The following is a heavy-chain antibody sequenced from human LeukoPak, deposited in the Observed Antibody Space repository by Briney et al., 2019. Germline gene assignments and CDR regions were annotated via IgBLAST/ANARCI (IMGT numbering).Heavy chain of an antibody. V-gene: IGHV3-21*01. D-gene: IGHD2-21*02. Sequence: GGSLRLSCAASGFTFRRYNMNWVRQAPGKGLEWVSSISSTGTYIYYRDSLKGRFTISRDNAKNTLYLQMNSLRAEDTAVYYCARGGDWAAGYFDLWGRGTLVTVSS. J-gene: IGHJ2*01. CDR1: GFTFRRYN. CDR2: ISSTGTYI. CDR3: ARGGDWAAGYFDL.